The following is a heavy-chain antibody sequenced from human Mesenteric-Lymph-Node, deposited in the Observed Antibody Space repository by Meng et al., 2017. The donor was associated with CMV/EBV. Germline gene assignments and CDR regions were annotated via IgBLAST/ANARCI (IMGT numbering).Heavy chain of an antibody. V-gene: IGHV3-30*02. J-gene: IGHJ6*02. Sequence: GESLKISCAASGFTFSSYGMHWVRQAPGKGLEWVAFIRYDGSNKYYADSVKGRFTISRDNSKNTLYLQMNSLRAEDTAVYYCAKEEVGAMEYYYYGMDVWGQGTTVTVSS. CDR1: GFTFSSYG. CDR3: AKEEVGAMEYYYYGMDV. D-gene: IGHD1-26*01. CDR2: IRYDGSNK.